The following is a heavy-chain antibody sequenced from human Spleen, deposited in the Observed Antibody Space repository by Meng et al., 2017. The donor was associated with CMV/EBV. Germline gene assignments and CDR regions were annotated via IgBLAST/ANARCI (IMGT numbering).Heavy chain of an antibody. CDR1: GFTFSSYG. CDR3: AKDVWTVAGTPYFDL. Sequence: VQLVESGGGVVQSGGSLRLACAASGFTFSSYGMHWVRQAPGKGLEWVAFIRYDGSNKYYADSVKGRFTISRDNSKNTLYLQMNSLRAEDTAVYYCAKDVWTVAGTPYFDLWGRGTLVTVAS. J-gene: IGHJ2*01. V-gene: IGHV3-30*02. D-gene: IGHD6-19*01. CDR2: IRYDGSNK.